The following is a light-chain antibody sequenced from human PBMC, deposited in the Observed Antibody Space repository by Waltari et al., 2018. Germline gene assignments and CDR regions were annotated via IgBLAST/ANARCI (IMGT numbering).Light chain of an antibody. V-gene: IGLV7-46*01. CDR1: PEPVTSGHY. CDR2: DTS. CDR3: LLSYSGGGV. Sequence: QAVVTQEPALPVSPGGTVTLTRRPSPEPVTSGHYPYWFQQKPSQAPRTLIYDTSNQHSCTPARFSGSLLGGKAALTLSGAQPEDEADYYCLLSYSGGGVFGGGTKLTVL. J-gene: IGLJ3*02.